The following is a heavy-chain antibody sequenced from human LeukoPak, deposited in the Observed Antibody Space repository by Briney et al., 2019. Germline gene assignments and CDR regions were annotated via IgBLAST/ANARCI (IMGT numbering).Heavy chain of an antibody. CDR3: ARGTPRYYGSGSYYIRRFDP. Sequence: PSETLSLTCAVYGGSFSGYYWSWIRQPPGKQLEWIGEIIDRGSTNYNPSLKSRVTISLDTSKNQFSLRLTSVTAADTAVYYCARGTPRYYGSGSYYIRRFDPWGQGTLVTVPS. J-gene: IGHJ5*02. CDR1: GGSFSGYY. V-gene: IGHV4-34*01. D-gene: IGHD3-10*01. CDR2: IIDRGST.